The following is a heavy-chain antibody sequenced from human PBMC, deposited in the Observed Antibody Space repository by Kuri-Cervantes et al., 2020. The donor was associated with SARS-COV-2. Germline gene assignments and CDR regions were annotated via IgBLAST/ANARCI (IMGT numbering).Heavy chain of an antibody. CDR2: IYYSGST. CDR1: GGSISSSSYY. Sequence: SETLSLTCTVSGGSISSSSYYWGWIRQPPGKGLEWIGSIYYSGSTYYNPSLKSRVTISVDTSKNQFSLRLTSVTAADTAVYYCARSHMESFDYWGLGILVTVSS. J-gene: IGHJ4*02. V-gene: IGHV4-39*07. CDR3: ARSHMESFDY. D-gene: IGHD3-3*01.